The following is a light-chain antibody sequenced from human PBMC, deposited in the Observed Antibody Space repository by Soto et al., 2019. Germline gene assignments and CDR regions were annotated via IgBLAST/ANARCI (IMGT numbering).Light chain of an antibody. CDR2: EFD. V-gene: IGLV2-23*02. CDR3: RTYGGHMPK. Sequence: QSALTHPASVAASPEQSVPISSAGTPRDVAYHDRVSWYQPHHGRAPQLLLYEFDKRPSRISVRFAGSKSGATASLKISGLQPEDEAFYCCRTYGGHMPKFGRGTKLTVL. CDR1: PRDVAYHDR. J-gene: IGLJ2*01.